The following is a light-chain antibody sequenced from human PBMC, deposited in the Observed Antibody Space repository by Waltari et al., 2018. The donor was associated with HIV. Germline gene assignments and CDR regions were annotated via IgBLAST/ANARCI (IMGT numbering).Light chain of an antibody. J-gene: IGKJ4*01. Sequence: DIQMTQSPSSLSASVGDRVTITCRASQSISNYLNWYQQKPAKAPKLLISAASSLESGVPSRFSGSRSGTDFTLIISGLQPEDFATYYCQQTFDGPRTFGGGTKVEI. CDR1: QSISNY. V-gene: IGKV1-39*01. CDR2: AAS. CDR3: QQTFDGPRT.